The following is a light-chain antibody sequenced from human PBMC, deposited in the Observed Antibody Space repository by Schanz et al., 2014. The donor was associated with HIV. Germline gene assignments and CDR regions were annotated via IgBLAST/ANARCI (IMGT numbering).Light chain of an antibody. CDR3: CSYAGSRIRV. CDR1: SSDVGNYNY. Sequence: QSALTQPASVSGSPGQSITISCTGTSSDVGNYNYVSWYQQLPGKVPKLMIYDVSNRASGVSDRFSGSKSGNTASLTFSGLQAEDEADYYCCSYAGSRIRVFGGGTKPPS. CDR2: DVS. J-gene: IGLJ3*02. V-gene: IGLV2-14*03.